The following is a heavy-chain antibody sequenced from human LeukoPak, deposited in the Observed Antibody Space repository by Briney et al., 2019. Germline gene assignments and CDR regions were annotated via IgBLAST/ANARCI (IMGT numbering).Heavy chain of an antibody. J-gene: IGHJ6*04. CDR1: GFTFSSYG. Sequence: GRSLRLSCAASGFTFSSYGMHWVRQAPGKGLEWVAVIWYDGSNKYYADSVKGRFTISRDNSKNTLYLQMNSLRAEDTAVYYCARSMDCSSTSCYGLEGTYYYYGMDVWGKGTTVTVSS. V-gene: IGHV3-33*01. CDR3: ARSMDCSSTSCYGLEGTYYYYGMDV. D-gene: IGHD2-2*01. CDR2: IWYDGSNK.